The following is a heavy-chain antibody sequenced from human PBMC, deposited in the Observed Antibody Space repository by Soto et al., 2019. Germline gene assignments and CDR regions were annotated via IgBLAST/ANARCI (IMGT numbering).Heavy chain of an antibody. CDR3: AKDSYGPFDY. D-gene: IGHD5-18*01. V-gene: IGHV3-23*01. CDR2: ISGSGGST. CDR1: GFSVSSYA. J-gene: IGHJ4*02. Sequence: GGSLRLSCAASGFSVSSYAMSWVRQAPGKGLEWVSAISGSGGSTYYADSVKGRFTISRDNSKNTLYLQMNSLRAEDTAVYYCAKDSYGPFDYWGQGTLVTVSS.